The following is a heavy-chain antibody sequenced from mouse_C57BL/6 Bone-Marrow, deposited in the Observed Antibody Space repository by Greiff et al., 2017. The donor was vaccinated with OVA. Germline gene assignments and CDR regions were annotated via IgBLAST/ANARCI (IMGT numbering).Heavy chain of an antibody. CDR1: GFTFSDYY. D-gene: IGHD1-1*01. CDR3: ARYGSRVYFDY. CDR2: ISNGGGST. Sequence: DVKLVESGGGLVQPGGSLKLSCAASGFTFSDYYMYWVRQTPEKRLEWVAYISNGGGSTYYPDTVKGRFTISRDNAKNTLYLQMSRLKSEDTAMYYCARYGSRVYFDYWGQGTTLTVSS. J-gene: IGHJ2*01. V-gene: IGHV5-12*01.